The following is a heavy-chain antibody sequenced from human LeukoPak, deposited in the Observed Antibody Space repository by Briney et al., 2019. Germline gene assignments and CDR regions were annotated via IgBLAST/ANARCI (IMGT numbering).Heavy chain of an antibody. V-gene: IGHV3-48*02. CDR1: GFRLGSYS. CDR3: ARVLLERPGIDSFDM. Sequence: GGSLRLSCGASGFRLGSYSMDWDRQAPGKGLEWVSHINSGSYTIYYADSVKGRFTISRDNAGNSLYLQMNSLRDEDTAVYYCARVLLERPGIDSFDMWGQGTMVTVSS. J-gene: IGHJ3*02. D-gene: IGHD1-1*01. CDR2: INSGSYTI.